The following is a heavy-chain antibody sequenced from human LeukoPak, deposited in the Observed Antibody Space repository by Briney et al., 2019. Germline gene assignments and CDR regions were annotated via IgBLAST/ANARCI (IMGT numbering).Heavy chain of an antibody. CDR1: GFTFSSYA. J-gene: IGHJ4*02. Sequence: GRSLRLSCAASGFTFSSYAMHWVRQAPGKGLEWVAVISYDGSNKYYADSVKGRFTISRDNSKNTLYLQMNSLRAEDTAVYYCAKADWVDSSGGGYFDYWGQGTLVTVSS. V-gene: IGHV3-30*04. CDR3: AKADWVDSSGGGYFDY. CDR2: ISYDGSNK. D-gene: IGHD3-22*01.